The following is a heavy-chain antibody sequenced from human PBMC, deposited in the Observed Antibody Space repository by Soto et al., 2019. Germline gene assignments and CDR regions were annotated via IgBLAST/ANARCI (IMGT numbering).Heavy chain of an antibody. CDR1: GGSFSGYY. Sequence: SETLSLTCAVYGGSFSGYYWSWIRQPPGKGLEWIGEINHSGSTNYNPSLKSRATISVDTSKNQFSLRLSSVTAADTAVYYCARLRLLRYFDWLIDCWGQGTLVTVSS. V-gene: IGHV4-34*01. J-gene: IGHJ4*02. D-gene: IGHD3-9*01. CDR2: INHSGST. CDR3: ARLRLLRYFDWLIDC.